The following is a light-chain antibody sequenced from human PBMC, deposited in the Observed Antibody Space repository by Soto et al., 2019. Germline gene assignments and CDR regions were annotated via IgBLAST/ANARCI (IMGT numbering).Light chain of an antibody. CDR3: QQYGKLPLT. Sequence: EIVLTQSPGTLSLSPGERATLSCRASQSVSSSYLAWYQQKPGQAPRLLIDGASSRATGIPDRFSGSGSGTDFTLTISSLEPEDFAVYYCQQYGKLPLTFGQGTRLEIK. J-gene: IGKJ5*01. CDR2: GAS. CDR1: QSVSSSY. V-gene: IGKV3-20*01.